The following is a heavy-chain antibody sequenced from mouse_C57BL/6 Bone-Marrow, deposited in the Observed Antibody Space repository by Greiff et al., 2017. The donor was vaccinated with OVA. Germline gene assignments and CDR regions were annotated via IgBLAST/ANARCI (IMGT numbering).Heavy chain of an antibody. J-gene: IGHJ2*01. CDR1: GYTFTDYY. D-gene: IGHD2-4*01. V-gene: IGHV1-19*01. CDR2: INPYNGGT. Sequence: EVQLQQSGPVLVKPGASVKMSCKASGYTFTDYYMNWVKQSHGKSLEWIGVINPYNGGTSYNQKFKGKATLTVDKSPSTAYMELNSLTSEDSAVYFCARGYDYDANYFDYWGQGTTLTVSS. CDR3: ARGYDYDANYFDY.